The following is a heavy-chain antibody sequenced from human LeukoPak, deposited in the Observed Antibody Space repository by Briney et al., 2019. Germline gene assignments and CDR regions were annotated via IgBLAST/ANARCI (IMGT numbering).Heavy chain of an antibody. J-gene: IGHJ4*02. CDR2: IYHSGTP. CDR3: AIYIDLEAVPRDFEY. V-gene: IGHV4-59*02. D-gene: IGHD5-12*01. CDR1: GASVRSYY. Sequence: KPSETLSLTCTVSGASVRSYYWTWVRQPPGKGLEWIAYIYHSGTPYYNPSLKSRVTISVDRSKNQFSLKLTSVTAADTAVYYCAIYIDLEAVPRDFEYWGQGTLVTVSS.